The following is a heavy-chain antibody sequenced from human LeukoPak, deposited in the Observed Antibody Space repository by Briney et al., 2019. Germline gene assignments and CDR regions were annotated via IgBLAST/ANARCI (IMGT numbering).Heavy chain of an antibody. CDR2: ISSSSSYI. J-gene: IGHJ1*01. V-gene: IGHV3-21*01. CDR3: ARDDIVVVPAAASAEYFQH. CDR1: GFTFSSYS. D-gene: IGHD2-2*01. Sequence: GGSLRLSCAASGFTFSSYSMNWVRQAPGKGLEWVSSISSSSSYIYYAASVKGRFTIPRDNAKNSLYLQMNSLRAEDTAVYYWARDDIVVVPAAASAEYFQHWGQGTLVTVSS.